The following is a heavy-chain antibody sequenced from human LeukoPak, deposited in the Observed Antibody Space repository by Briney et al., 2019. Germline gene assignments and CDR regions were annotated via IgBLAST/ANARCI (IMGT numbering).Heavy chain of an antibody. CDR2: INHSGST. D-gene: IGHD2-21*01. J-gene: IGHJ4*02. V-gene: IGHV4-34*01. CDR3: ASGSTYWNFDY. CDR1: GGSFSGYY. Sequence: SETLSLTCAVYGGSFSGYYWSWIRQPPGKGLEWIGEINHSGSTNYNPSLKSRVTISVDTSKNQFSLKLSSVTAADTAVYYCASGSTYWNFDYWGQGTLATVSS.